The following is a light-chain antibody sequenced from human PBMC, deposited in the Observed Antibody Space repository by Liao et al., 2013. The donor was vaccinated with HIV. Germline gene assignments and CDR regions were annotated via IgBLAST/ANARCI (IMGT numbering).Light chain of an antibody. J-gene: IGLJ3*02. CDR2: QDT. V-gene: IGLV3-1*01. CDR1: KLGDRY. Sequence: SYDLIQPPSVSVSPGQTASITCSGDKLGDRYTCWYQQKAGQSPVLVIYQDTKRPSGIPERFSGSNSGNTATLTISGTQTMDEADYYCQAWDSNSWVFGGGTELTVL. CDR3: QAWDSNSWV.